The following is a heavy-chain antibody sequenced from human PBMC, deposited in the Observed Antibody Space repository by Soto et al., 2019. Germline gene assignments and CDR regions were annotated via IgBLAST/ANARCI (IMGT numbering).Heavy chain of an antibody. CDR3: ARDERRRWFGEPDYYYYMDV. CDR2: ISSSSSTI. Sequence: GGSLSLSCAASGFTFSSYSMNWVRQAPGKGLEWVSYISSSSSTIYYADSVKGRFTISRDNAKNSLYLQMNSLRAEDTAVYYCARDERRRWFGEPDYYYYMDVWGKGTTVTVSS. V-gene: IGHV3-48*01. CDR1: GFTFSSYS. J-gene: IGHJ6*03. D-gene: IGHD3-10*01.